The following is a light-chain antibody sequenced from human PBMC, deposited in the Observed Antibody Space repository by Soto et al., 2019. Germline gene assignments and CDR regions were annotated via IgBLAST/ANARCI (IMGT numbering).Light chain of an antibody. CDR2: ATS. J-gene: IGKJ5*01. CDR1: RNVSIY. CDR3: QQSYKMPS. V-gene: IGKV1-39*01. Sequence: EIPRTQSPSSLAASVGDRLTLTCRASRNVSIYLNWYQHKPGKGPTLLIHATSNLQLGVPSRFSRSGSGTEFTLTISSLEPEDFGTYYCQQSYKMPSFGQGTRLVIK.